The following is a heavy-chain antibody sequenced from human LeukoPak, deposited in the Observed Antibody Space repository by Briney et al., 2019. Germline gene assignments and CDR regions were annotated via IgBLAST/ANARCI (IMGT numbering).Heavy chain of an antibody. Sequence: GPLRLSCAASALTFSRYAMSGVRQAPGKGLEWFSAISCSGGSTYYADSVKGRFTISRDNSKNTLYLQMNSLIAEDTAVYYCAKGDSSSWYARSGNWFDPWGQGTLVTVSS. D-gene: IGHD6-13*01. V-gene: IGHV3-23*01. CDR1: ALTFSRYA. J-gene: IGHJ5*02. CDR3: AKGDSSSWYARSGNWFDP. CDR2: ISCSGGST.